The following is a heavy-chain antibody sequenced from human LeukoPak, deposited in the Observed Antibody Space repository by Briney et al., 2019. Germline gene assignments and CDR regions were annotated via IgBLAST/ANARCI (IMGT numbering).Heavy chain of an antibody. CDR1: GCSFRSYG. Sequence: GGSLRLSCAASGCSFRSYGMSWVRQAPGQGVEWVSAITGLGDSTYYADSASGRFTISRDNSHHTLSLEMKSLIDDDTAVVYFVKSGLGSWPYYFDFWGQGTRVTVSS. D-gene: IGHD3-10*01. CDR2: ITGLGDST. V-gene: IGHV3-23*01. J-gene: IGHJ4*02. CDR3: VKSGLGSWPYYFDF.